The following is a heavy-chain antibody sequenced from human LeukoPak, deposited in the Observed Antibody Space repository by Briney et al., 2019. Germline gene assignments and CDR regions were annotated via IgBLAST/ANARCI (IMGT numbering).Heavy chain of an antibody. CDR1: GFTFSSYS. J-gene: IGHJ4*02. Sequence: PGGSLRLSSAASGFTFSSYSMNWVRQAPGKGLEWVSSISSSSSYIYYADSVKGRFTISRDNAKNSLYLQMNSLRAEDTAVYYCARDYSSSWYNFDYRGQGTLVTVSS. CDR3: ARDYSSSWYNFDY. D-gene: IGHD6-13*01. V-gene: IGHV3-21*01. CDR2: ISSSSSYI.